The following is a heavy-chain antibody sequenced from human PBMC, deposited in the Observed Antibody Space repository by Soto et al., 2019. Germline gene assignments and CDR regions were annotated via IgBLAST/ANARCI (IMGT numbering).Heavy chain of an antibody. V-gene: IGHV4-31*03. Sequence: QVQLQESGPGLVKPSQTLSLTCTVSGGSISSGGYYWSWIRQHPGKGLQWIGYIYYSGSTHYNPSLKSRFTISVDTSKNQFSLKLSSVTAADTAVYYCARDRADFRTYQLPSAWFDPWGQGTLVTVSS. J-gene: IGHJ5*02. D-gene: IGHD2-2*01. CDR1: GGSISSGGYY. CDR3: ARDRADFRTYQLPSAWFDP. CDR2: IYYSGST.